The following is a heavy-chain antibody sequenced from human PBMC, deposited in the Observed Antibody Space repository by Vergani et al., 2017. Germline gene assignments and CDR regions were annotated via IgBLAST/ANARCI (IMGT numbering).Heavy chain of an antibody. CDR2: MNPNSGNT. CDR1: GYTFTSYD. V-gene: IGHV1-8*01. Sequence: QVQLVQSGAEVKKPGASVKVSCKASGYTFTSYDINWVRQATGQGLEWMGWMNPNSGNTGYAQKFQGRVTMTRDTSISTAYMELSRLRSDDTAVYYCARVGLRYFDWLFTNWGQGTLVTVSS. CDR3: ARVGLRYFDWLFTN. J-gene: IGHJ4*02. D-gene: IGHD3-9*01.